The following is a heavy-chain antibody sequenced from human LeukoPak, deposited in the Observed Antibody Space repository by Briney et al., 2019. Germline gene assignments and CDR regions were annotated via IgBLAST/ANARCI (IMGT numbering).Heavy chain of an antibody. Sequence: SETLSLTCTVSGGSISSHYWSWIRQPPGKGLEWIGSIYYSGSTYYNPSLKSRVTISVDTSKNQFSLKLSSVTAADTAVYYCARGGIAAQGDYFDYWGQGTLVTVSS. CDR3: ARGGIAAQGDYFDY. V-gene: IGHV4-59*11. CDR2: IYYSGST. CDR1: GGSISSHY. D-gene: IGHD6-13*01. J-gene: IGHJ4*02.